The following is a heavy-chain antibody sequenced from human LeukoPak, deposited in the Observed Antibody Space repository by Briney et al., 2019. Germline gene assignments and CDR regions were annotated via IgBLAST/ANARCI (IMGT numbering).Heavy chain of an antibody. CDR1: GYTFTGYC. J-gene: IGHJ4*02. CDR2: INPNSGGT. D-gene: IGHD3-10*01. CDR3: ARGLANNYYGSGSYYHPLDY. V-gene: IGHV1-2*02. Sequence: ASVKVSCKASGYTFTGYCMHWVRQAPGQGLEWMGWINPNSGGTNYAQKFQGRVTMTRDTSISTAYMELSRLRSDDTAVYYCARGLANNYYGSGSYYHPLDYWGQGTLVTVSS.